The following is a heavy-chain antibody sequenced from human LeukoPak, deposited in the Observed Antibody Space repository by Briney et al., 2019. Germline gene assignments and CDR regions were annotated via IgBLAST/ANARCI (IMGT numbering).Heavy chain of an antibody. D-gene: IGHD6-6*01. CDR2: ISYDGSNK. Sequence: TGGSLRLSCAASGFTFSSYAMHWVRQAPGKGREWVAVISYDGSNKYYADSVKGRFTISRDKSKNTMSLQMNSLRAEDTAVYYCARDRIAARPVSEVFDYWGQGTPVTVSS. CDR3: ARDRIAARPVSEVFDY. V-gene: IGHV3-30*04. J-gene: IGHJ4*02. CDR1: GFTFSSYA.